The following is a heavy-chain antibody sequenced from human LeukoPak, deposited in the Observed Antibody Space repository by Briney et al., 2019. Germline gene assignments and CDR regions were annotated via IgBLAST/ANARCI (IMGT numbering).Heavy chain of an antibody. Sequence: ASVKVSCKASGYTFTGYYMHWVRQAPGQGLEWMGIINPSGGSTSYAQKFQGRVTMTRDTSTSTVYMELSSLRSEDTAVYYCARAPDGPVAGISKRLGGPHPIDYWGQGTLVTVSS. CDR2: INPSGGST. J-gene: IGHJ4*02. V-gene: IGHV1-46*01. D-gene: IGHD6-19*01. CDR3: ARAPDGPVAGISKRLGGPHPIDY. CDR1: GYTFTGYY.